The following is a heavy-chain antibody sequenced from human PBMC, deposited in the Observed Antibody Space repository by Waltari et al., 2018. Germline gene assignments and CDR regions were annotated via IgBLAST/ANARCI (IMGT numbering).Heavy chain of an antibody. CDR3: AKANIVVVVAATPDWFDP. D-gene: IGHD2-15*01. Sequence: EVQLLESGGGLVQPGGSLRLSCAASGFTFSSFAMSWVRQAPGKGLEWVSAISGSGGSTYYADSVKGRFTISRDNSKNTLYLQMNSLRAEDTAVYYCAKANIVVVVAATPDWFDPWGQGTLVTVSS. V-gene: IGHV3-23*01. CDR1: GFTFSSFA. CDR2: ISGSGGST. J-gene: IGHJ5*02.